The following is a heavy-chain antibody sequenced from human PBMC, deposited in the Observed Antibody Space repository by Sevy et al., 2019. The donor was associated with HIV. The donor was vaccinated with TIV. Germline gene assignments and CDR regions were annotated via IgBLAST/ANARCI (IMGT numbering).Heavy chain of an antibody. CDR1: GFTFDDYA. D-gene: IGHD6-13*01. V-gene: IGHV3-9*01. J-gene: IGHJ5*02. Sequence: GGSLRLSCAASGFTFDDYAMHWVRQAPGKGLEWVSGISWESGSIGYADSVKGRFTISRDKAKNSLYLQMNSLRADDTALYYCAKEVYGGIAAAGTGEFDPWGQGTLVTVSS. CDR3: AKEVYGGIAAAGTGEFDP. CDR2: ISWESGSI.